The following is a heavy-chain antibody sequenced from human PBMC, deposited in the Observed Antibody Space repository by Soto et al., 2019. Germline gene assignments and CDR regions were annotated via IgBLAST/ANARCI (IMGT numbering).Heavy chain of an antibody. J-gene: IGHJ6*02. CDR3: ARGIRIRSSSSWYHQDYYYYGMDV. V-gene: IGHV4-39*07. CDR2: IHYSGST. CDR1: GGSISSNIYY. Sequence: SETLSLTCAVSGGSISSNIYYWGWIRQPPGKGLEWIGNIHYSGSTYYDSSLKTRVTISVDKSKNQFSLKLSSVTAADTAVYYCARGIRIRSSSSWYHQDYYYYGMDVWGQGTTVTVS. D-gene: IGHD6-13*01.